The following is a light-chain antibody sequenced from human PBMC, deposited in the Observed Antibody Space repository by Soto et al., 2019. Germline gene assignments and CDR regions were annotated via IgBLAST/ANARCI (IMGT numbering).Light chain of an antibody. CDR2: GAS. CDR3: QQYNNWPQT. J-gene: IGKJ1*01. CDR1: QSVRSN. V-gene: IGKV3-15*01. Sequence: EILMTQSPGTLSVSPGERATLSCRASQSVRSNLAWYQQKPGQAPRLLIFGASTRATGIPARFSGSGSGTQFTLTISSLQSEDFAVYYCQQYNNWPQTFGQGTKVEIK.